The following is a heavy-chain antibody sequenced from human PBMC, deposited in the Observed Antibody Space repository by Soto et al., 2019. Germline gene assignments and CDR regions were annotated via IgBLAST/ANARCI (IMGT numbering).Heavy chain of an antibody. CDR3: AHRHVSPAYFDF. V-gene: IGHV2-5*02. CDR2: IYWDDDK. J-gene: IGHJ4*02. CDR1: GFSLTTVGVG. Sequence: QITLRESGPALVKPTQTLTLTCTFSGFSLTTVGVGVAWIRQPPGKALEWLALIYWDDDKIYSPSHKSRLTVTKDTSKNHVVFTMSNLDPTDTATYSCAHRHVSPAYFDFCGQGTLVTVSS.